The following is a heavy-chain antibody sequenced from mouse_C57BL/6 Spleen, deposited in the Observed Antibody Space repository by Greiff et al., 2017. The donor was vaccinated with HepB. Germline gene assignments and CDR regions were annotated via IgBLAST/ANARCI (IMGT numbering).Heavy chain of an antibody. Sequence: VQLQQPGAELVMPGASVKLSCKASGYTFTSYWMHWVKQRPGQGLEWIGEIDPSDSYTNYNQKFKGKSTLTVDKSSSTADMQLSSLTSEDSAVYYCARRYYGSSFYWYFDVWGTGTTVTVSS. CDR1: GYTFTSYW. CDR3: ARRYYGSSFYWYFDV. D-gene: IGHD1-1*01. J-gene: IGHJ1*03. CDR2: IDPSDSYT. V-gene: IGHV1-69*01.